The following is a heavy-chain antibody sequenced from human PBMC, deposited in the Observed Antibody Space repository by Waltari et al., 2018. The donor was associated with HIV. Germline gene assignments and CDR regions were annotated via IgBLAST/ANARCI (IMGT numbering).Heavy chain of an antibody. CDR3: ARMGLRGLLGYYYGMDV. J-gene: IGHJ6*02. Sequence: SYSTSLKSRLTISKDTSKSQVVLTMTNMDPVDTATYYCARMGLRGLLGYYYGMDVWGQGTTVTVSS. D-gene: IGHD2-8*02. V-gene: IGHV2-26*01.